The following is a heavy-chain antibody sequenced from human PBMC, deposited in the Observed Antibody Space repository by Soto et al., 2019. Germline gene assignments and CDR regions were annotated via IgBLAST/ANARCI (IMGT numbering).Heavy chain of an antibody. CDR1: GFTFSDYY. J-gene: IGHJ2*01. D-gene: IGHD4-17*01. CDR2: ISSSGSTI. V-gene: IGHV3-11*01. CDR3: ARDRAYDYGDYDDLFTYFDL. Sequence: QVQLVESGGGLVKPGGSLRLSCAASGFTFSDYYMSWIRQAPGKGLEWVSYISSSGSTIYYADSVKGRFTISRDNAKNSLYLQMNSLRAEDTAVYYCARDRAYDYGDYDDLFTYFDLWGRGTLVTVSS.